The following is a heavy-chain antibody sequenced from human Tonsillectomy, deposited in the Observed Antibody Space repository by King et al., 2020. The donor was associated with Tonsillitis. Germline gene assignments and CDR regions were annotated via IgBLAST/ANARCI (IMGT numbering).Heavy chain of an antibody. V-gene: IGHV3-48*01. J-gene: IGHJ4*02. CDR2: ISSSSSTI. CDR3: AGAWGGYCSGGSCYSDY. CDR1: GFTFSSYS. Sequence: VQLVESGGGLVQPGGSLRLSCAASGFTFSSYSMNWVRQAPGKGLEWVSYISSSSSTIYYADSVKGRFTISRDNAKNSLYLQMNSLRAEDTAVYYCAGAWGGYCSGGSCYSDYWGQGTLVTVSS. D-gene: IGHD2-15*01.